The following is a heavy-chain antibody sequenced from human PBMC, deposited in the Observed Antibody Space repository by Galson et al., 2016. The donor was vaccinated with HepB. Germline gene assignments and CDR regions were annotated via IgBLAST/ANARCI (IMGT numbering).Heavy chain of an antibody. CDR2: IYPGDSDI. CDR1: GYSFTSYW. D-gene: IGHD4-17*01. J-gene: IGHJ4*02. Sequence: QSGAEVKKPGESLKISCKGSGYSFTSYWIGWVRQMPEKGLEWMGIIYPGDSDIKYSPPFQGQVTLSADKSISTAYLQWSTLQPSDTAMYYCARRTVTGYFDYWGQGTLVTVSS. CDR3: ARRTVTGYFDY. V-gene: IGHV5-51*01.